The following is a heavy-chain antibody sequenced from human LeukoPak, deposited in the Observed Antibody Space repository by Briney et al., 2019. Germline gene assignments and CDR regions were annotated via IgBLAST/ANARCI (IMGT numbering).Heavy chain of an antibody. D-gene: IGHD3-3*01. CDR2: INPNSGGT. CDR3: ARSAGTYDFWSGDYIDY. Sequence: ASVKVSCKASGYTFTGYYMHWVRQAPGQGLEWMGWINPNSGGTNYAQKFQGRVTMTRDTSISTAYMELSRLRPDDTAVYYCARSAGTYDFWSGDYIDYWGQGTLVTVSS. V-gene: IGHV1-2*02. J-gene: IGHJ4*02. CDR1: GYTFTGYY.